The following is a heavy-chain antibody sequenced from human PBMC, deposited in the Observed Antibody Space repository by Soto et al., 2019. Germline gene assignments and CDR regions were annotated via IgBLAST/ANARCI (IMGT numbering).Heavy chain of an antibody. Sequence: GGSLRLSCAASGFTFSSYSMNWVRQAPGKGLEWVSYISSSSSTIYYADSVKGRFTISRDNAKNSLYLQMNSLRAEDTAVYYCARPSDSSSWFWAMNAFDIWGQGTMVTVSS. D-gene: IGHD6-13*01. CDR1: GFTFSSYS. J-gene: IGHJ3*02. CDR3: ARPSDSSSWFWAMNAFDI. CDR2: ISSSSSTI. V-gene: IGHV3-48*01.